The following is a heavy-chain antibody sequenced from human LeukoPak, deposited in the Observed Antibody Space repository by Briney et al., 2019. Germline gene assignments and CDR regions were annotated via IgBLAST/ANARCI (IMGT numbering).Heavy chain of an antibody. CDR1: GYTFTSYY. J-gene: IGHJ4*02. Sequence: ASVKVSCKASGYTFTSYYMHWVRQAPGQGLEWMGIINPSGGSTSYAQKFQGRVTMTRDTSTSTVYMELSSLRSEDTAVYYCAREPPLSGYVPNSFDYWGQGTLVTVSS. D-gene: IGHD5-12*01. CDR2: INPSGGST. V-gene: IGHV1-46*01. CDR3: AREPPLSGYVPNSFDY.